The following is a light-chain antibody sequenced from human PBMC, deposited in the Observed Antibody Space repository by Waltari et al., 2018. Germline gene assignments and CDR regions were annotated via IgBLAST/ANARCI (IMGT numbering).Light chain of an antibody. Sequence: QSALTQPPPASGSPGQSVTTSCPAISSDVGGHHYVSWSPQHPGKAPKLMIYEVTKRPSGVPDRFSGSKSGNTASLTVSGLQAEDEADYYCSSYGGRTNWVFGGGTKLTVL. CDR3: SSYGGRTNWV. CDR2: EVT. CDR1: SSDVGGHHY. J-gene: IGLJ3*02. V-gene: IGLV2-8*01.